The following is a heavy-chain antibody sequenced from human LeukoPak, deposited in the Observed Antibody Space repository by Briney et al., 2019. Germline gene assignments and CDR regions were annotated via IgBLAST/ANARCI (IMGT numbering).Heavy chain of an antibody. J-gene: IGHJ6*04. CDR2: IYSGGST. CDR1: GFTVSSNY. Sequence: GGSLRLSCAASGFTVSSNYMSWVRQAPGKGLEWVSVIYSGGSTYYADSVKGRFTISRDNSKNTLYLQMNSLRAEDTAVYYCAATDSGWYLVAWYGMDVWGKGTTVTVSS. CDR3: AATDSGWYLVAWYGMDV. D-gene: IGHD6-19*01. V-gene: IGHV3-53*01.